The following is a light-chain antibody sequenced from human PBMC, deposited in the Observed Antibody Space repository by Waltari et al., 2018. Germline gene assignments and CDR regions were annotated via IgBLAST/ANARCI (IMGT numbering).Light chain of an antibody. V-gene: IGLV1-51*01. J-gene: IGLJ3*02. CDR2: DNN. CDR1: PSDIGTNY. Sequence: QSVLTQPPSVSAAAGRRVTISCSGSPSDIGTNYVTWYQHPPGAAPKLLIYDNNKRPSGIPDRFSGSKSGTSATLGITGLQTGDEADYYCGSWDTSLSGVVFGGGTKLTVL. CDR3: GSWDTSLSGVV.